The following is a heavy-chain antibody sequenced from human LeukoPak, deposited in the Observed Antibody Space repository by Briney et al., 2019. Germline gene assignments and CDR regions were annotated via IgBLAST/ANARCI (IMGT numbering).Heavy chain of an antibody. CDR3: ARQLAIGYCSSTSCPPNYYYYMDV. CDR1: GGTFSSYA. J-gene: IGHJ6*03. V-gene: IGHV1-69*01. D-gene: IGHD2-2*01. CDR2: IIPIFGTA. Sequence: SVKVSCKASGGTFSSYAISWVRQAPGQGLEWMGGIIPIFGTANYAQKFQGRVTITADESTSTAYMELSSLRSEDTAVYYCARQLAIGYCSSTSCPPNYYYYMDVWGKGTTVTVSS.